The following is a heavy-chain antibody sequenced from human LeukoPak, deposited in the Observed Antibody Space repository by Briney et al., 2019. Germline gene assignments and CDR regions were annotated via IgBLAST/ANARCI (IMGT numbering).Heavy chain of an antibody. Sequence: GGSLRLSCAASGFTFSSYAMHWVRQAPGKGLEWVALISYDGSNKYYADSVKGRFTISRDNSKNTLYLQMNSLRAEDTAVYYCARDRGRYSSSWTLDYYYYGMDVWGQGTTVTVSS. D-gene: IGHD6-13*01. CDR2: ISYDGSNK. J-gene: IGHJ6*02. CDR3: ARDRGRYSSSWTLDYYYYGMDV. V-gene: IGHV3-30-3*01. CDR1: GFTFSSYA.